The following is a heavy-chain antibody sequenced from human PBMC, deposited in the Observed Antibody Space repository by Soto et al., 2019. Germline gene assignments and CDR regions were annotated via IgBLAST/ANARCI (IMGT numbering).Heavy chain of an antibody. J-gene: IGHJ6*02. D-gene: IGHD1-26*01. Sequence: EVQLVESGGGMVKPGGSLRLSCAASGFTFSSYSMNWVRQAPGKGLAWVSSISSSSSYIYYAESVKGRFTISRDNAKNGLYLQMNSLRAEDTAVYYCARAVGGASRYYYYGMDVWGQGTTVTVSS. CDR3: ARAVGGASRYYYYGMDV. CDR1: GFTFSSYS. V-gene: IGHV3-21*01. CDR2: ISSSSSYI.